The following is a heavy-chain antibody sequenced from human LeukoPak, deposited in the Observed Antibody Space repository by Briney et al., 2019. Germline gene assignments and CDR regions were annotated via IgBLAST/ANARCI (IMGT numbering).Heavy chain of an antibody. V-gene: IGHV3-21*01. CDR3: ARDPYVVVVPVATDY. CDR2: ISSTSDYI. Sequence: GGTLRLSCAASGYTFSHYSVNWVRQSPGKGLEWVSSISSTSDYIYYADSVKGRFTISRDNAKNSLYLQMNSLRAEDTAVYYCARDPYVVVVPVATDYWGQGTLVTVSS. CDR1: GYTFSHYS. D-gene: IGHD2-2*01. J-gene: IGHJ4*02.